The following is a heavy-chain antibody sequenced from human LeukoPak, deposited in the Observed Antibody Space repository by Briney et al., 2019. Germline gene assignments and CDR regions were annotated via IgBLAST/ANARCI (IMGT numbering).Heavy chain of an antibody. Sequence: GGSLRLSCAASGFTFSSYGMHWVRQAPGKGLEWVAVIWYDGSNKYYADSVKGRFTISRDNSKNTLYLQMNSLRAEDTAVYYCARGPDTAMDYYFDYRGQGTLVTVSS. D-gene: IGHD5-18*01. CDR3: ARGPDTAMDYYFDY. V-gene: IGHV3-33*01. J-gene: IGHJ4*02. CDR1: GFTFSSYG. CDR2: IWYDGSNK.